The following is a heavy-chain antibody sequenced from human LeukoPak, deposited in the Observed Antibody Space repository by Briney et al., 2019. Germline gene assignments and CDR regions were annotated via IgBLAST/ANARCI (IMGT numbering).Heavy chain of an antibody. V-gene: IGHV4-39*01. D-gene: IGHD6-19*01. Sequence: PSETLSLTCTDSGGSISSAGYYWVWIRQAPGKGLEWIGRINYSGSTYYNPSLKSRVTAFVDASKNQFSLELRSVTAADTAVYYCARSGVSGYSSGYYGGGYYYMDVWAKGTTVTVSS. J-gene: IGHJ6*03. CDR2: INYSGST. CDR3: ARSGVSGYSSGYYGGGYYYMDV. CDR1: GGSISSAGYY.